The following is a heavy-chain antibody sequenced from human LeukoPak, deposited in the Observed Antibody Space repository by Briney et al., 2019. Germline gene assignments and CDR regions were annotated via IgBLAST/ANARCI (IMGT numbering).Heavy chain of an antibody. Sequence: ASVKVSCKASGYTFTSYGISWVRQAPGQGLEWMGWISAYNGNTNYAQKLQGRVTMTTDTSTSTAYVELRSLRSDDTAVYYCARDKGYCSGGSCYGLYYFDYWGQGTLVTVSS. J-gene: IGHJ4*02. CDR1: GYTFTSYG. V-gene: IGHV1-18*01. CDR3: ARDKGYCSGGSCYGLYYFDY. CDR2: ISAYNGNT. D-gene: IGHD2-15*01.